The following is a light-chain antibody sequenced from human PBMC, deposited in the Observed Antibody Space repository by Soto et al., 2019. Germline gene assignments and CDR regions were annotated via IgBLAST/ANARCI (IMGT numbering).Light chain of an antibody. V-gene: IGKV3-20*01. J-gene: IGKJ3*01. CDR1: QSVGIY. CDR3: QQYGNSRVT. Sequence: IVLTQSPGTLSLSPGERATLSCRASQSVGIYLAWYQQKPGQAPRLLIYSASSRATGVADRFSGSGSGTDFTLTISRLEPEDFAVYYCQQYGNSRVTFGPGTKVDIK. CDR2: SAS.